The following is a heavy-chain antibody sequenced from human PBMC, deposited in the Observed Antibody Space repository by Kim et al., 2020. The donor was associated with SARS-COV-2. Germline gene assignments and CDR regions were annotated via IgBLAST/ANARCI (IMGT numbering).Heavy chain of an antibody. CDR3: AKKKDRYDYVWGSYRGHYYYGMGV. V-gene: IGHV1-69*13. J-gene: IGHJ6*02. D-gene: IGHD3-16*02. Sequence: SVKVSCKASGGTFSSYAISWVRQAPGQGLEWMGGIIPIFGTANYAQKFQGRVTITADESTSTAYMELSSLRSEDTAVYYCAKKKDRYDYVWGSYRGHYYYGMGVWGQGTTVTVSS. CDR1: GGTFSSYA. CDR2: IIPIFGTA.